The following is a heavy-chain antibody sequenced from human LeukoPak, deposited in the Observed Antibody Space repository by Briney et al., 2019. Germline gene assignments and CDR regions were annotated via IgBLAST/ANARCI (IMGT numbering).Heavy chain of an antibody. V-gene: IGHV3-21*01. J-gene: IGHJ4*02. D-gene: IGHD5-12*01. Sequence: GGSLRVSCAASGFTFSSYSMNWVRQAPGKGLEWVSSISSSSSYIYSADSVKGRFTISRDNAKNSLYLQMNSLRAEDTAVYYCARERGYSGYDLGYWGQGTLVTVSS. CDR1: GFTFSSYS. CDR3: ARERGYSGYDLGY. CDR2: ISSSSSYI.